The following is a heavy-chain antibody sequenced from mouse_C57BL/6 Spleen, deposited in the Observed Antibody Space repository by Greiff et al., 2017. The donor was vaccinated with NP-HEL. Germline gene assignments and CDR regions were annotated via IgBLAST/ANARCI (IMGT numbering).Heavy chain of an antibody. D-gene: IGHD3-2*02. CDR3: ASDSSGYGGFAY. J-gene: IGHJ3*01. CDR1: GYTFTSYW. V-gene: IGHV1-64*01. CDR2: IHPNSGST. Sequence: QVQLQQPGAELVKPGASVKLSCKASGYTFTSYWMHWVKQRPGQGLEWIGMIHPNSGSTNYNEKFKSKATLTVDKSSSTAYMQLSSLTSEDSAVDDCASDSSGYGGFAYWGQGTLVTVSA.